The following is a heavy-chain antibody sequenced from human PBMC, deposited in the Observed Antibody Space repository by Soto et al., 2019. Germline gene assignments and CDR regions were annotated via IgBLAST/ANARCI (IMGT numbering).Heavy chain of an antibody. CDR2: INPSGGST. Sequence: ASVKVSCKASGYTFTSYYMHWVRQAPGQGLEWMGIINPSGGSTSYAQKFQGRVTMTRDTSTSTVYMELSSLRSEDTAVYYCARSTSYGSGSYYNRASNWLDPWGQGTLVTVSS. V-gene: IGHV1-46*03. CDR1: GYTFTSYY. CDR3: ARSTSYGSGSYYNRASNWLDP. D-gene: IGHD3-10*01. J-gene: IGHJ5*02.